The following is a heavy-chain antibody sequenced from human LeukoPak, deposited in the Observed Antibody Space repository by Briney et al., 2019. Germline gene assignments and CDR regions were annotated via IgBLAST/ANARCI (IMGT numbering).Heavy chain of an antibody. D-gene: IGHD1-1*01. CDR2: IIPIFGTA. CDR3: ARDAWALGPNNEYYYYGMDV. V-gene: IGHV1-69*13. Sequence: ASEKVSCKASGGTFSSYAISWVRQAPGQGLEWMGGIIPIFGTANYAQKFQGRVTITADESTSTAYMELSSLRSEDTAVYYCARDAWALGPNNEYYYYGMDVWGQGTTVTVSS. J-gene: IGHJ6*02. CDR1: GGTFSSYA.